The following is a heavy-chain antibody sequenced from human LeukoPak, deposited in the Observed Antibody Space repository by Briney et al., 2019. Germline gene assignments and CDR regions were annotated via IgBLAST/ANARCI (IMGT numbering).Heavy chain of an antibody. CDR3: ARGAAGTFDY. CDR2: IYISGST. J-gene: IGHJ4*02. D-gene: IGHD6-13*01. V-gene: IGHV4-61*02. Sequence: SQTLSLTCTVSDDSISSGSYYWSWIRQPAGKGQEWIGRIYISGSTGYNPSLKSRVTISVDTSKKQFSLKLTSVTAADTAVYYCARGAAGTFDYWGQGTLVTVSS. CDR1: DDSISSGSYY.